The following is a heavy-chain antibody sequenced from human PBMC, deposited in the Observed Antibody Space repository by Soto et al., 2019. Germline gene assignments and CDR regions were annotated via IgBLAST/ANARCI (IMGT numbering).Heavy chain of an antibody. J-gene: IGHJ6*02. Sequence: QVQLVQSGAEVEKPGASVKVSCKASGYTFTAYYIHWVRQARGQGLEWLGWINPNSGGTYYSQKFQAWITLTRDTSSSTAYMELTRMRADDTAVYYCARANSIRNYYYNMDVWCQWTTVTVSS. CDR1: GYTFTAYY. CDR2: INPNSGGT. CDR3: ARANSIRNYYYNMDV. V-gene: IGHV1-2*04. D-gene: IGHD2-21*01.